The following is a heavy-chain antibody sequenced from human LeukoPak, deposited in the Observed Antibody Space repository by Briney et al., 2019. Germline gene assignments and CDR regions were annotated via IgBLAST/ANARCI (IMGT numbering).Heavy chain of an antibody. D-gene: IGHD3-22*01. CDR2: IIPIFGTA. CDR1: GGTFSSYA. CDR3: AREGSSGYYFDY. Sequence: PVKVSCKASGGTFSSYAISWVRQAPGQGLEWMGGIIPIFGTANYAQKFQGRVTITADESTSTAYMELSSLRSEDTAVYYCAREGSSGYYFDYWGQGTLVTVSS. J-gene: IGHJ4*02. V-gene: IGHV1-69*13.